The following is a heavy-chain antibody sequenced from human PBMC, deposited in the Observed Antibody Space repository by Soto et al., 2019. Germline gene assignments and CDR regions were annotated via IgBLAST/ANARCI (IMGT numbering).Heavy chain of an antibody. Sequence: QVQLVESGGGVVQPGRSLRLSCAASGFTFSSYAMHWVRQAPGKGLEWVAVISYDGSNKYYADSVKGRFTISRDNSKNTLYLQMNSLRAEDTAVYYCARDRGDRKGYHYYSGMDVWGQGTTVTVSS. J-gene: IGHJ6*02. CDR2: ISYDGSNK. CDR1: GFTFSSYA. V-gene: IGHV3-30-3*01. CDR3: ARDRGDRKGYHYYSGMDV. D-gene: IGHD2-21*02.